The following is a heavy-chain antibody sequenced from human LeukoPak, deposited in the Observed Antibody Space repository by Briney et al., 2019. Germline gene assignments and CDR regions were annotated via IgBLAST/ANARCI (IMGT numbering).Heavy chain of an antibody. V-gene: IGHV4-39*07. CDR2: IYYSGST. CDR3: ARYYYDSSGYSFPFDY. CDR1: SGSISSSSYY. D-gene: IGHD3-22*01. J-gene: IGHJ4*02. Sequence: SETLSLTCTVSSGSISSSSYYWGWIRQPPGKGLEWIGSIYYSGSTHYNPSLKSRVTISVDTSKNQFSLKLSSVTAADTAVYYCARYYYDSSGYSFPFDYWGQGTLVTVSS.